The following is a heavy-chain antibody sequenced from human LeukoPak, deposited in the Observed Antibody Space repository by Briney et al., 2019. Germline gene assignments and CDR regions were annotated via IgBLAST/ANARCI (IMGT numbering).Heavy chain of an antibody. CDR1: GVSFSGYD. D-gene: IGHD1-1*01. J-gene: IGHJ6*03. V-gene: IGHV4-34*01. Sequence: SETLSLTCGVDGVSFSGYDWSWVRQPPGKGLEWIGDMNYGGENKYYPSLKSRVTISVDSSKNQFYLKVRSVTAVDTAVYFCARGLGWKVTPMGLFYMDVWGEGATVTVS. CDR2: MNYGGEN. CDR3: ARGLGWKVTPMGLFYMDV.